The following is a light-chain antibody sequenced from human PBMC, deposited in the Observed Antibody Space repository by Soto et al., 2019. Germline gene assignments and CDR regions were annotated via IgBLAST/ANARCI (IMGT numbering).Light chain of an antibody. V-gene: IGKV1-39*01. CDR2: AAS. Sequence: DIQMTQSPSSLSASVGDRVTITCRASQSITNSLNWYQHKPGKAPTLVVYAASSLQSGVQSRFSGSGSGTDFTLTISSLQPEAFATYFCQQGHSMPFTFGPGTKVDIK. CDR1: QSITNS. CDR3: QQGHSMPFT. J-gene: IGKJ3*01.